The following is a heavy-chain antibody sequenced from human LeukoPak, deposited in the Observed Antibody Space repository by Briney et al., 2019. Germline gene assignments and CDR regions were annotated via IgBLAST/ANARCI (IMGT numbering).Heavy chain of an antibody. CDR2: IIPIFGTA. D-gene: IGHD2-2*02. Sequence: SVKVSCKASGGTFSSYAISWERQAPGQGLEWMGGIIPIFGTANYAQKFQGRVTITTDESTSTAYMELSSLRSEDTAVYYCARAPLGYCSSTSCYRSYYYYYMDVWGKGTTVTVSS. V-gene: IGHV1-69*05. CDR1: GGTFSSYA. CDR3: ARAPLGYCSSTSCYRSYYYYYMDV. J-gene: IGHJ6*03.